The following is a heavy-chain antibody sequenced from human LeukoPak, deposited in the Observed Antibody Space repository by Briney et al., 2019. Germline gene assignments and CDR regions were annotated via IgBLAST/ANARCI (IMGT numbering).Heavy chain of an antibody. CDR1: GGSISTYY. Sequence: SETLSLTCTVSGGSISTYYWSWIRQPPGKGLEWIGYIYYSGSINYNPSLKSRVTISVDTSKNQFSLKLSSVTAADTAVYYCARGYDSRGDNWFDPWGQGTLVTVSS. CDR3: ARGYDSRGDNWFDP. V-gene: IGHV4-59*08. D-gene: IGHD3-22*01. J-gene: IGHJ5*02. CDR2: IYYSGSI.